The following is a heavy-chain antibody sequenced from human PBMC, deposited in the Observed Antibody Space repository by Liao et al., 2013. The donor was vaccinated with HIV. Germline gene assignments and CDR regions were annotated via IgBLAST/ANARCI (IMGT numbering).Heavy chain of an antibody. CDR2: INHSGST. CDR3: ARGDYYDSSGYGPSN. CDR1: GGSFSGYY. Sequence: QVQLQQWGAGLLKPSETLSLTCAVYGGSFSGYYWSWIRQPPGKGLEWIGEINHSGSTNYNPSLKSRVTISVDTSKNQFSLKLSSVTAADTAVYYCARGDYYDSSGYGPSNWGQGTLVTVSS. D-gene: IGHD3-22*01. V-gene: IGHV4-34*01. J-gene: IGHJ4*02.